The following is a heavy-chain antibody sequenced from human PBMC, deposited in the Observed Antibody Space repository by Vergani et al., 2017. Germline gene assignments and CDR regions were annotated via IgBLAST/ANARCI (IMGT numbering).Heavy chain of an antibody. Sequence: QAQLVESGGGVVQPGRSLRLSCVASQFSFNSHAMHWVRQAPGKGLEWVAVVSFDGSTKFYAGSVKGRFTISRDNSKNMLFLQMSSLRPEDTALYYCARSWNDPPDAFDIWGQGTMVTVSS. CDR1: QFSFNSHA. CDR2: VSFDGSTK. J-gene: IGHJ3*02. V-gene: IGHV3-30*04. CDR3: ARSWNDPPDAFDI. D-gene: IGHD1-1*01.